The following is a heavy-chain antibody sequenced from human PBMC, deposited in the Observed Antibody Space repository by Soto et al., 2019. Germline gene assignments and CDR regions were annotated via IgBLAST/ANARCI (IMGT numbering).Heavy chain of an antibody. V-gene: IGHV3-49*03. CDR1: GFTFGDYA. D-gene: IGHD3-9*01. J-gene: IGHJ4*02. Sequence: PGGSLRLSCTASGFTFGDYAMSWFRQAPGKGLEWVGFIRSKAYGGTTEYAASVKGRFTISRDDSKSIAYPQMNSLKTEDTAVYYCTRDRDFYDILTGPKRDYFGYWGQGTLVTVSS. CDR2: IRSKAYGGTT. CDR3: TRDRDFYDILTGPKRDYFGY.